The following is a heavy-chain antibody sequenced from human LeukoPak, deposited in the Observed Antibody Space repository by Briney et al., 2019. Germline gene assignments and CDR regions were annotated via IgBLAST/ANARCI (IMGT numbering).Heavy chain of an antibody. J-gene: IGHJ6*03. Sequence: SQTLSLTCTVSGGSISSGTYYWSWLRQPAGKGLEWIGRIYPSGSTNYNPSLKSRVTISVDTSKNQFSLKLSSVTAADTAVYYCARDRGGWVAATFESDMDVWGKGTTVTVSS. CDR2: IYPSGST. CDR3: ARDRGGWVAATFESDMDV. V-gene: IGHV4-61*02. CDR1: GGSISSGTYY. D-gene: IGHD2-15*01.